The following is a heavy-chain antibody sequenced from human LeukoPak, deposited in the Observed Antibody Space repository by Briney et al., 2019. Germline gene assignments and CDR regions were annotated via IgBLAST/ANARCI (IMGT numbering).Heavy chain of an antibody. CDR3: ARTVNVDTAMVYKLAFDI. CDR1: GGSISSSSYY. CDR2: IYYSGST. D-gene: IGHD5-18*01. V-gene: IGHV4-39*07. Sequence: PSETLPLTCTVSGGSISSSSYYWGWIRQPPGKGLEWIGSIYYSGSTYYNPSLKSRVTISVDTSKNQFSLKLSSVTAADTAVYYCARTVNVDTAMVYKLAFDIWGQGTMVTVSS. J-gene: IGHJ3*02.